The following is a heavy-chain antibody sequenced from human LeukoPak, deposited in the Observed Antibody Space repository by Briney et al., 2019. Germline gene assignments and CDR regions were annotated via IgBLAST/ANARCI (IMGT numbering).Heavy chain of an antibody. V-gene: IGHV3-33*01. D-gene: IGHD2-15*01. J-gene: IGHJ6*04. CDR3: AREESIVGGMDV. CDR2: IWYDGSNK. Sequence: GGSLRLSCAASGFTFSSYGMHWVRQAPGKGLEWLAVIWYDGSNKYYADSVKGRFTISRDNSKNTLYLQMNSLRAEDTAVYYCAREESIVGGMDVWGKGTTVTVSS. CDR1: GFTFSSYG.